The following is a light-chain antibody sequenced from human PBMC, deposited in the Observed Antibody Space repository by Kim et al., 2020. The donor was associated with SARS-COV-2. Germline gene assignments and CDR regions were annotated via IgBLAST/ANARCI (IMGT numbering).Light chain of an antibody. CDR3: AAWDDGSSCRV. J-gene: IGLJ3*02. Sequence: GQSFTISCAGTRCDLGGYYVYSYQQHPATDPSLLMICNIQRPPGGPARFSSATTGSSASLVTSGVLPDEEADYYCAAWDDGSSCRVFGGGTKLTVL. CDR2: CNI. CDR1: RCDLGGYY. V-gene: IGLV1-47*02.